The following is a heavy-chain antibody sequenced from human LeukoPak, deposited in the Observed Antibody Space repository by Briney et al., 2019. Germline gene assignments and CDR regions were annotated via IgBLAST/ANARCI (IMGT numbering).Heavy chain of an antibody. CDR3: ARSYGDYEVSDYYYMDV. CDR1: GGTFSTYV. V-gene: IGHV1-69*06. Sequence: APVKVSCKASGGTFSTYVMYWVRQAPRHGLEWRGGIIPMFGTANYAQKFQGRVTVTADKSTSTAYMELRSLRSEDTAVYYCARSYGDYEVSDYYYMDVWGKGTTVTVSS. D-gene: IGHD4-17*01. CDR2: IIPMFGTA. J-gene: IGHJ6*03.